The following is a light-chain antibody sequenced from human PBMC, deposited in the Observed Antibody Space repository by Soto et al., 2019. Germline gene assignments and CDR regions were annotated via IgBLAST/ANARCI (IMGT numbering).Light chain of an antibody. Sequence: EIFLTQSPATLSVSPGERATLSCRASESVSSSLAWYQQKPGQPPRLLIYGASTRATGIPTRFSGSGSGTQFILTISSLHSEDVAVYYCQQYKDWPPVTFGPGTKVDIK. CDR3: QQYKDWPPVT. CDR2: GAS. CDR1: ESVSSS. V-gene: IGKV3-15*01. J-gene: IGKJ3*01.